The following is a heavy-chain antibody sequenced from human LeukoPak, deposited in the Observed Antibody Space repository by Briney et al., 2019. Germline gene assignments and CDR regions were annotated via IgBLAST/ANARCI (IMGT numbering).Heavy chain of an antibody. CDR1: GFTFSSYS. CDR3: ARTGRYYDSSGYSDAFDI. V-gene: IGHV3-21*01. CDR2: ISTSSIYI. D-gene: IGHD3-22*01. Sequence: GGSLRLSCAASGFTFSSYSMNWVRQAPGKGLEWVSSISTSSIYIYYADSMKGRFTISRDNAKKSLYLQMNSLRAEDTAVYYCARTGRYYDSSGYSDAFDIWGQGTMVTVSS. J-gene: IGHJ3*02.